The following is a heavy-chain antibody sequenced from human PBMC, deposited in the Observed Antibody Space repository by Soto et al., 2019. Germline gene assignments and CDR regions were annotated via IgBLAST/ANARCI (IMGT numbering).Heavy chain of an antibody. Sequence: QVPLVESGGGVVQPGGSLRLSCAASGFSFSNNGMHWVRQAPGKGLEWMAVIWYDGSNRQYADSVKGRFTISRDNPKNTLYLQMNSLRAEDTAVYYCVTTFGSGNYAFGYWGQGTLVTVSS. CDR1: GFSFSNNG. J-gene: IGHJ4*02. CDR2: IWYDGSNR. V-gene: IGHV3-33*08. D-gene: IGHD3-10*01. CDR3: VTTFGSGNYAFGY.